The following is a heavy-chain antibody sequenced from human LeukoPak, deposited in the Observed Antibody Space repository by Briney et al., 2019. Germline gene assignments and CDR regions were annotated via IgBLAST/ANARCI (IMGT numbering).Heavy chain of an antibody. Sequence: PSETLSLTCTVSGGSISSSSYYWGWIRQPPGKGLEWIGSIYYSGSTDFNPSLKSRVTISVDTSKNQFSLKLSSVTAADTAVYYCARVGGPPYYYDSSGCYLDYWGQGTLVTVSS. J-gene: IGHJ4*02. CDR1: GGSISSSSYY. D-gene: IGHD3-22*01. CDR3: ARVGGPPYYYDSSGCYLDY. CDR2: IYYSGST. V-gene: IGHV4-39*07.